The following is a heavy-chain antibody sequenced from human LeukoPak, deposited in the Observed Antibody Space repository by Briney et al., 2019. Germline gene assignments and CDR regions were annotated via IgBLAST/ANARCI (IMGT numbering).Heavy chain of an antibody. Sequence: GGSLRLSCAASGFTFSSYPMHWVRQAPGKGLEWVAVISYDGSNKYYADSVKGRFTISRDNSKNTLYLQMNSLRAEDTAVYYCARGELYYDILTGKNPPFDYWGQGTLVTVSS. J-gene: IGHJ4*02. CDR2: ISYDGSNK. D-gene: IGHD3-9*01. CDR3: ARGELYYDILTGKNPPFDY. V-gene: IGHV3-30-3*01. CDR1: GFTFSSYP.